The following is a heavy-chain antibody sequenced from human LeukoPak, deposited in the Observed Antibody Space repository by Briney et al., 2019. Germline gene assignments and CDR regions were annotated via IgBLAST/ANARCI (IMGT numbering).Heavy chain of an antibody. CDR3: ARAGGGGYSSGLDY. V-gene: IGHV3-11*04. D-gene: IGHD5-18*01. CDR2: ISSSGSFI. Sequence: GGSLRLSCAASGFTFSDYYMSWIRQAPGKGLDWVSHISSSGSFIYYADSVKGRFTISRDNTKNSLDLQMNSLRVVDTAIYYCARAGGGGYSSGLDYWGQGILVTVSS. CDR1: GFTFSDYY. J-gene: IGHJ4*02.